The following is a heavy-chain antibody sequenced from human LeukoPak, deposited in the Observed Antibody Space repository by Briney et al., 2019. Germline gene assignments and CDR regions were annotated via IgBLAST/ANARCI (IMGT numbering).Heavy chain of an antibody. D-gene: IGHD3-10*02. Sequence: GGSLRLSCAASGFTFSRYTMHWVRQSPGKGLEWVSSISSDSSYIDYADSVKGRFTISRDNAKNSLFLKTDTLRGDDTGIYYCARDPNVLGITPYYFDFWGQGTLVTVSS. V-gene: IGHV3-21*01. CDR1: GFTFSRYT. CDR3: ARDPNVLGITPYYFDF. J-gene: IGHJ4*02. CDR2: ISSDSSYI.